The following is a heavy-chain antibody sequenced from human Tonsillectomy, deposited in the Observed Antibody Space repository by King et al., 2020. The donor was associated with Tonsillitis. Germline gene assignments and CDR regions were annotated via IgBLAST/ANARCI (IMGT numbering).Heavy chain of an antibody. CDR1: GFTFDDYA. J-gene: IGHJ4*02. D-gene: IGHD2-2*02. Sequence: VQLVESGGGLVQPGRSLRLSCAASGFTFDDYAMHCVRQAPGKGLEWVSSISWNGAGKAYAYSVKGRFTISRANAKKSLYLQMNTLRAEDTAFYYCVKDSLGYCSSTSCYTFDYWGQGTLVTVSS. V-gene: IGHV3-9*01. CDR3: VKDSLGYCSSTSCYTFDY. CDR2: ISWNGAGK.